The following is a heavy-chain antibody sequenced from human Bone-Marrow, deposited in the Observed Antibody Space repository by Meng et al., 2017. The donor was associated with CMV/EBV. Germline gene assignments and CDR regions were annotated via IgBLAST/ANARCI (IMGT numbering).Heavy chain of an antibody. V-gene: IGHV3-21*01. CDR2: ISTSGNYI. J-gene: IGHJ5*02. CDR1: GFTFNSYS. D-gene: IGHD1-1*01. CDR3: ARESAQPSVYWFDP. Sequence: GESLKISCAASGFTFNSYSMNWVRQAPGKGLEWVSSISTSGNYIYYADSLKGRFTISKDNAKNSLYLQMNSLSADDTAVYYCARESAQPSVYWFDPWGQGTLVTVSS.